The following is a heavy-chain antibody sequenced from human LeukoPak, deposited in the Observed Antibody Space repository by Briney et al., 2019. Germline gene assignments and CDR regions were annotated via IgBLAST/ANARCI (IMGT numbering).Heavy chain of an antibody. D-gene: IGHD3-3*01. Sequence: GGSLRLSCAASGLTFSIYAMSWVRQARGKGLEWVSTISTSGGSTYYADSVKGRFTISRDNSKNTLFLQMNSLRAEDTAVYYCARLGVVIKNYFDSWGQGTLVTVSS. V-gene: IGHV3-23*01. J-gene: IGHJ4*02. CDR3: ARLGVVIKNYFDS. CDR1: GLTFSIYA. CDR2: ISTSGGST.